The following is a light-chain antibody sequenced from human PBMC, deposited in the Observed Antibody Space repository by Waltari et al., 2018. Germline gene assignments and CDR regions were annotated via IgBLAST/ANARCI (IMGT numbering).Light chain of an antibody. V-gene: IGKV1-5*01. J-gene: IGKJ1*01. Sequence: DIQMTQSPSTLSASVGDRVTITCRASQSISSWLAWYQQKPGKAPKLLIYAASNLQSGVPSRFSGSGSGTDFTLTISSLQAEDVAVYYCQQFYTTPPTFGQGTKVEIK. CDR3: QQFYTTPPT. CDR2: AAS. CDR1: QSISSW.